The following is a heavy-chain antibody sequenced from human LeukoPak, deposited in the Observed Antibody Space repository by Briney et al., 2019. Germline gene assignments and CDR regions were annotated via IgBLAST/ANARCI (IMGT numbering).Heavy chain of an antibody. CDR2: ISGSSSAI. CDR1: GFTFGSYS. J-gene: IGHJ3*02. V-gene: IGHV3-48*02. D-gene: IGHD3-10*01. CDR3: AEVRSSASDI. Sequence: GGSLRLSCAASGFTFGSYSMNWVRQAPGKGLEWISYISGSSSAIYYADSVKGRFPISRDNAKNSLYLQMNSLRDEDTAVYYCAEVRSSASDIWGQGTMVTVSS.